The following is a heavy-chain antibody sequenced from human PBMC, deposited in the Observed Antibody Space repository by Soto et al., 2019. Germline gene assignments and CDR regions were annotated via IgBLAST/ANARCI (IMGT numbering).Heavy chain of an antibody. CDR1: GGTFSSYA. V-gene: IGHV1-69*01. CDR2: IIPIFGTA. Sequence: QVQLVQSGAEVKKPGSSVKVSCKASGGTFSSYAISWVRQAPGQGLEWMGGIIPIFGTANYAQKFQGRGTITADESTSTAYMELSSLRSEDTAVYYCARDIRTGDGYGDYYYYGMDVWGQGTTVTVSS. D-gene: IGHD2-21*01. J-gene: IGHJ6*02. CDR3: ARDIRTGDGYGDYYYYGMDV.